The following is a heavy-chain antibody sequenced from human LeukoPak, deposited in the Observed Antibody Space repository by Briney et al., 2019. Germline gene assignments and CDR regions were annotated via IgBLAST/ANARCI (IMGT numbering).Heavy chain of an antibody. Sequence: SETLSLTCTVSGGSISSNDYYWGWIRQPPGKGLEWIGNILYSGNTFYHPSLKSRITIAVDTSKNQFSLKLSSVTAADTAVHYCSRYIQRRPQFDYWGQGTLVAVSS. CDR3: SRYIQRRPQFDY. J-gene: IGHJ4*02. V-gene: IGHV4-39*01. CDR2: ILYSGNT. CDR1: GGSISSNDYY.